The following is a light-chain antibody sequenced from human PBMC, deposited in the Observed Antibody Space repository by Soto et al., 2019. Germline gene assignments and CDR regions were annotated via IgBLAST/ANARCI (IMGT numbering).Light chain of an antibody. CDR3: QHYVTSPLT. J-gene: IGKJ4*01. V-gene: IGKV3-20*01. CDR1: QSVSATY. CDR2: AAS. Sequence: VLTQSAGTLTLYPGERATLSCRASQSVSATYLAWYQQKPGQAPRLLIYAASSRATGVPDRFSGSGSGTDFTLTISRLEPEDFAVYYCQHYVTSPLTFGGGTKVDIK.